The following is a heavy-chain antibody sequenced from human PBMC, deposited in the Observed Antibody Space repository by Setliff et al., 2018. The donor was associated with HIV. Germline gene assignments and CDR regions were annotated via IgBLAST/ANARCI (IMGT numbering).Heavy chain of an antibody. Sequence: ASVKVSCKASGYTFINNYIHWVRQAPGQGLEWMGLIDPTGDITFYPQKFQARVTMTRDTSTSTVYLELRSLRSEDTAVYYCARDRTAGYNYDYGYWGQGTLVTVSS. CDR1: GYTFINNY. V-gene: IGHV1-46*01. J-gene: IGHJ4*02. CDR3: ARDRTAGYNYDYGY. D-gene: IGHD3-16*01. CDR2: IDPTGDIT.